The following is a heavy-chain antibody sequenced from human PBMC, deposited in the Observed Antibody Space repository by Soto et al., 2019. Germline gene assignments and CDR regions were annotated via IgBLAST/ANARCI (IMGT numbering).Heavy chain of an antibody. CDR1: SSTRYF. CDR2: IYYSGST. J-gene: IGHJ6*02. D-gene: IGHD6-13*01. CDR3: ASSNIAAAGFYYYGMDV. Sequence: SSTRYFVRYLRVPPGKGLEWIGSIYYSGSTYYNPSLKSRVTISLDTSKNQFSLKLSSVTAADTAVYYCASSNIAAAGFYYYGMDVWGRGTTVT. V-gene: IGHV4-39*07.